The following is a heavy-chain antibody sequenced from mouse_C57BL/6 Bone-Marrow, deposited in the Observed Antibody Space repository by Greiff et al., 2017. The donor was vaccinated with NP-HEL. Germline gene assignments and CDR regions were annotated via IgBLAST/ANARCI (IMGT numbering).Heavy chain of an antibody. J-gene: IGHJ1*03. CDR3: AREGKWVRSGYWYFDV. D-gene: IGHD2-2*01. V-gene: IGHV1-53*01. CDR2: INPSNGGT. CDR1: GYPFTSYW. Sequence: QVQLQQPGTELVKPGTSVKLSCKSSGYPFTSYWMHWVKQRPGHGLEWIGNINPSNGGTNYNEKFKSKATLPVDKSSSTAYMQLSSLTSDDSAAYYGAREGKWVRSGYWYFDVGDTGTTVTVTA.